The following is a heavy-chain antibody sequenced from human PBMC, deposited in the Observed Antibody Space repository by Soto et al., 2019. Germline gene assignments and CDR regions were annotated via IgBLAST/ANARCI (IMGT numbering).Heavy chain of an antibody. CDR3: ARGPNWGYRFDS. V-gene: IGHV1-69*19. D-gene: IGHD7-27*01. Sequence: QVQLVQSGAEVKKPGSSVKVSCEASGGTFSGHAISWVRQSPGQGPEWMGGLIPLFGTTQHAQNFQARLMSAAAESTSTAYEELASLRFDGTAIYDCARGPNWGYRFDSWGQGTLVTVSS. CDR1: GGTFSGHA. CDR2: LIPLFGTT. J-gene: IGHJ4*02.